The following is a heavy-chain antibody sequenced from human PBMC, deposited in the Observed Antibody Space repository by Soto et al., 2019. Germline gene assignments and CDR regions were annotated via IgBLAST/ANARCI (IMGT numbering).Heavy chain of an antibody. CDR3: ARRALPQCINGVCYKDGFWDY. CDR1: GGSVSSGGYY. J-gene: IGHJ4*02. D-gene: IGHD2-8*01. V-gene: IGHV4-31*03. Sequence: SETLSLTCTVSGGSVSSGGYYWSWIRQHPRTGLEWIGYIYYSGTTYFSPSLKSRASISLDTSKNEFSLKLTSVTAADTAVYYCARRALPQCINGVCYKDGFWDYWGQGALVTVSS. CDR2: IYYSGTT.